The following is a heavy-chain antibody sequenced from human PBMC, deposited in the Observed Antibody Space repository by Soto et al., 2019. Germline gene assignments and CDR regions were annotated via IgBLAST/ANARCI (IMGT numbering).Heavy chain of an antibody. CDR1: GIPFSSYV. CDR3: AKDSNKYSSSLRGRYFDY. J-gene: IGHJ4*02. CDR2: ISGGGSNT. V-gene: IGHV3-23*01. Sequence: PGGSLRLSCAASGIPFSSYVMSWVRQAPGKGLEWVSGISGGGSNTFYADYVKGRFTISRDNSKNTLLLQMDSLGAEDTAVYYCAKDSNKYSSSLRGRYFDYWGQGIGVTVSS. D-gene: IGHD4-4*01.